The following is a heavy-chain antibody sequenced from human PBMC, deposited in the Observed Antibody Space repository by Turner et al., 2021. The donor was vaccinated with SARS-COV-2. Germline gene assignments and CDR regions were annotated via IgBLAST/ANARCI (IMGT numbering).Heavy chain of an antibody. D-gene: IGHD3-22*01. J-gene: IGHJ4*02. CDR1: GASVGPTTYY. CDR3: ARHLAYDSRGNYHRGFLDYYDF. V-gene: IGHV4-39*01. CDR2: VYNTGTT. Sequence: LQFQASGPGLLKPSETLSLTCTVSGASVGPTTYYWGWIRQHPGRGLEWIGSVYNTGTTYYNSSLESRVTIAVDTSMNQFSLRLNSLTAADTAVYDCARHLAYDSRGNYHRGFLDYYDFWGLGTLVSVSS.